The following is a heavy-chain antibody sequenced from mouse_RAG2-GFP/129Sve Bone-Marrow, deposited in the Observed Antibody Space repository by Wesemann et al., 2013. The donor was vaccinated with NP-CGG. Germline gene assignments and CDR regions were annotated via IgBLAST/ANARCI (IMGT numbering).Heavy chain of an antibody. V-gene: IGHV3-8*02. Sequence: EYAGYISYSGSTYYNPSLKSRISITRDTSKNQYYLQLNSVTTEDTATYYCARSNAGAWFAYWGQGTLVTVSA. CDR3: ARSNAGAWFAY. J-gene: IGHJ3*01. CDR2: ISYSGST.